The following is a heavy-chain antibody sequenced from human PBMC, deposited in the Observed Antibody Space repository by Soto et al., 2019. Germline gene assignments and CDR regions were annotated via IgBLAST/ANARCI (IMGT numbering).Heavy chain of an antibody. CDR3: ARRYDKVDF. V-gene: IGHV3-23*01. J-gene: IGHJ4*02. D-gene: IGHD3-9*01. CDR2: VSGSGSKI. CDR1: GFTFSSYG. Sequence: AGGSLRLSCAASGFTFSSYGMSWVRQAPGKGLEWVSAVSGSGSKINYADSVKGRFTISRDNSKNTLYLQMNSLRAEDTAVYYCARRYDKVDFWGPGTLVTVSS.